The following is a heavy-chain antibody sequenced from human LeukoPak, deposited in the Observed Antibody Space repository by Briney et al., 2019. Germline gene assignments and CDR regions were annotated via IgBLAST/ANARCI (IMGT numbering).Heavy chain of an antibody. V-gene: IGHV3-30*03. J-gene: IGHJ4*02. CDR3: ASWGCSNTGCNAIEY. D-gene: IGHD2-2*01. Sequence: GGSLRLSCAASGFSFSNYAIHWVRQTPGKGLEWVAVISYDGRQKCYADYVKGRVSISRDNSRNMVYLQMNSLRVEDTALYYCASWGCSNTGCNAIEYWGQGTLVAVSS. CDR1: GFSFSNYA. CDR2: ISYDGRQK.